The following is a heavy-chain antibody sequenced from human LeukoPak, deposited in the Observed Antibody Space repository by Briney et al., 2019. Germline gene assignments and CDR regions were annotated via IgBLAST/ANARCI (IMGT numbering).Heavy chain of an antibody. CDR1: GGTFSSYT. CDR3: ASGVVGATMDY. CDR2: IIPILGIA. J-gene: IGHJ4*02. D-gene: IGHD1-26*01. Sequence: SVKVSCKASGGTFSSYTISWVRQAPGQGLEWMGRIIPILGIANYAQKFQGRVTITADKSTSTAYMELSSLRSEDTAVYYRASGVVGATMDYWGQGTLVTVSS. V-gene: IGHV1-69*02.